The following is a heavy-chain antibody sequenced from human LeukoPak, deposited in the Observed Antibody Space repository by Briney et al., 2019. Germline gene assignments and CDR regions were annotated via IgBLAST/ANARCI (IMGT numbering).Heavy chain of an antibody. V-gene: IGHV3-21*01. CDR1: GFTFSSYS. J-gene: IGHJ4*02. D-gene: IGHD2-2*01. CDR2: ISSTSSYI. Sequence: GGSLRLSCAASGFTFSSYSMNWVRQAPGKGLEWVSSISSTSSYIYYADSVKGRFTISRDNAKSSLYLQMNSLRAEDTAVYYYARDRKDVVVPAAIDYWGQGTRVTVSS. CDR3: ARDRKDVVVPAAIDY.